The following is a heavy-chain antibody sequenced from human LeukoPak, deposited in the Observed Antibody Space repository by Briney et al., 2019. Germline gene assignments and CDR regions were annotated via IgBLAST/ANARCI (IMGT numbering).Heavy chain of an antibody. CDR3: ARRAREYSHDAFDI. CDR2: INPNSGGT. Sequence: GASVKVSCKSSGYTFTGYFMHWVRQAPGQGLEWMGWINPNSGGTNYAQKFQGRVTMTSDTSISTAYIELTRLRSDDTAVYYCARRAREYSHDAFDIWGQGTMVTVSS. V-gene: IGHV1-2*02. J-gene: IGHJ3*02. CDR1: GYTFTGYF. D-gene: IGHD5-18*01.